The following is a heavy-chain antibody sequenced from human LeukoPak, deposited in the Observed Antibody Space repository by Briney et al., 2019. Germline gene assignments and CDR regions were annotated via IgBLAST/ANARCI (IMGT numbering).Heavy chain of an antibody. CDR1: GFTFSSYA. D-gene: IGHD1-26*01. CDR2: ISGSGGST. Sequence: TGGSLRLSCAASGFTFSSYAMSWVRQAPGKGLEWVSAISGSGGSTYYADSVKGRFTISRDNSKNTLYLQMNSLRAEDTAVYYCARSNSRSYLFAMVLDYWGQGTLVTVSS. J-gene: IGHJ4*02. V-gene: IGHV3-23*01. CDR3: ARSNSRSYLFAMVLDY.